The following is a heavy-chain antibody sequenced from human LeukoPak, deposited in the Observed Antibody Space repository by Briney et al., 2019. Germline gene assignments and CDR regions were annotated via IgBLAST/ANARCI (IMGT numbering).Heavy chain of an antibody. V-gene: IGHV3-53*01. D-gene: IGHD5-24*01. CDR1: GFIFSSSY. Sequence: GGSLRLSCAASGFIFSSSYMTWVRQAPGKGLEWVSVIYSGGTTNSADSVKGRFTISRDNSKNTLYLQMTSLRVEDTAIYYCAREKTGSDGYNHGFDYWGQGTLVTVSS. CDR2: IYSGGTT. J-gene: IGHJ4*02. CDR3: AREKTGSDGYNHGFDY.